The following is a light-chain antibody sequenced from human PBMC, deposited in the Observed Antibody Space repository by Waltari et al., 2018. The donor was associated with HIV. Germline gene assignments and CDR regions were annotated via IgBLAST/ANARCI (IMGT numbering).Light chain of an antibody. V-gene: IGLV1-47*01. CDR2: RNN. Sequence: QSVLTQPPSASGTPGQRVTISCSGSSSHIGSNFVSWYQQLPGTAPKLLIYRNNQRPSGVPDRFSGSKSGTSASLAISGLRSEDEADYYCAAWDDSLSGQWVFGGGTKLTVL. J-gene: IGLJ3*02. CDR1: SSHIGSNF. CDR3: AAWDDSLSGQWV.